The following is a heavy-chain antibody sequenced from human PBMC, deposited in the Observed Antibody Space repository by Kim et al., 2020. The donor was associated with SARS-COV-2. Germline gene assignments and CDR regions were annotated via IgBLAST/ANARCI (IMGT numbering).Heavy chain of an antibody. CDR3: AKSPGGGFGGYYFDC. CDR2: IWYDGSNE. CDR1: GFTFSRYA. D-gene: IGHD3-10*01. V-gene: IGHV3-33*06. J-gene: IGHJ4*02. Sequence: GGSLRLSCAASGFTFSRYAMHWVRQAPGTGLEWVAVIWYDGSNEYYADSLKGRFTISRDNSKNTLYLQMNSLRAEDTAVYYCAKSPGGGFGGYYFDCWGQGALVTVSS.